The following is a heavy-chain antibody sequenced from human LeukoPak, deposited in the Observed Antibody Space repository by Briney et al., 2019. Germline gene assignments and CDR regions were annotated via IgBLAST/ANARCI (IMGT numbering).Heavy chain of an antibody. CDR2: IYWNGGST. V-gene: IGHV3-20*04. CDR3: ARERQQLGQYYFDY. Sequence: PGGSLRLSCAASGFTFDDYGMSWVRQAPGKGLEWVSGIYWNGGSTGYADSVKGRFTISRDNAKNSLYLQMNSLRAEDTAVYYCARERQQLGQYYFDYWGQGTLVTVSS. CDR1: GFTFDDYG. J-gene: IGHJ4*02. D-gene: IGHD6-13*01.